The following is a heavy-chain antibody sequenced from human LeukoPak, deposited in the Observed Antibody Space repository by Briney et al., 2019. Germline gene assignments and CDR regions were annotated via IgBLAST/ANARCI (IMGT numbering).Heavy chain of an antibody. Sequence: GGSLRLSCAASGFTFSSYWMRWVRHAPGKGLVWVSRINSDGSSTSYADSVKGRFTISRDNAKNSLYLQMNSLRAEDTAVYYCARGNRYFQHWGQGTLVTVSS. CDR1: GFTFSSYW. CDR3: ARGNRYFQH. CDR2: INSDGSST. J-gene: IGHJ1*01. V-gene: IGHV3-74*01.